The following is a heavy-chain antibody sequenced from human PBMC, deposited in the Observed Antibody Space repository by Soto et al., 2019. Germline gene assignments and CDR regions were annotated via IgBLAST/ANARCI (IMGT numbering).Heavy chain of an antibody. V-gene: IGHV4-59*01. Sequence: SETLSLTCTVSGGSISSYYWSWIRQPPGKGLEWIGYIYYSGSTNYNPSLKSRVTISVDTSKNQFSLKLSSVTAADTAVYYCARSPPYYDFWSGSLNPWGQGTLVTV. CDR2: IYYSGST. J-gene: IGHJ5*02. D-gene: IGHD3-3*01. CDR1: GGSISSYY. CDR3: ARSPPYYDFWSGSLNP.